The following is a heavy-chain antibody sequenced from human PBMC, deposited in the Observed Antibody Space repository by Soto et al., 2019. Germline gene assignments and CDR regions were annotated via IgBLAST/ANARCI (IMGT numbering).Heavy chain of an antibody. CDR2: IYYSGST. V-gene: IGHV4-39*01. Sequence: SETLSLTCTVSGVSISSSSYYWGWIRQPPGKGLEWIGSIYYSGSTYYNPSLKSRVTISVDTSKNQFSLKLSSVTAADTAVYYCARSSYYYDGGGNDYWGQGTLVTVSS. J-gene: IGHJ4*02. CDR3: ARSSYYYDGGGNDY. CDR1: GVSISSSSYY. D-gene: IGHD3-22*01.